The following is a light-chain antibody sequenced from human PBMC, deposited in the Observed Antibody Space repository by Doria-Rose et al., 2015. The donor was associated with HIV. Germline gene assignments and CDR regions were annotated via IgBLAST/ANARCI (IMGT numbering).Light chain of an antibody. V-gene: IGKV4-1*01. Sequence: TQSPESLGMSLGERATLNCKSNRSLLHTSKNYLAWYQQKPGQPPKLLIYWASTRQSGVPARLSGSGSGTDFTLTISSLEAEDVAVYYCQQYYDTPSFGPGTTVDIK. CDR3: QQYYDTPS. J-gene: IGKJ3*01. CDR1: RSLLHTSKNY. CDR2: WAS.